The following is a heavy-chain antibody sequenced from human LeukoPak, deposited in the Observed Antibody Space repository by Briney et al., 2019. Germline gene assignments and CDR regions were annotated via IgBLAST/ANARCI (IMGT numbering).Heavy chain of an antibody. J-gene: IGHJ3*02. Sequence: KPSETLSLTCTVSGGSISSYYWSWIRQPPGKGLEWLGYIYYSGSTNYNPSLKGRVTISVDTSKNQFSLKLSSVTAADTAVYYCARAAAVDIWGQGTMVTVSS. CDR3: ARAAAVDI. V-gene: IGHV4-59*01. CDR2: IYYSGST. CDR1: GGSISSYY.